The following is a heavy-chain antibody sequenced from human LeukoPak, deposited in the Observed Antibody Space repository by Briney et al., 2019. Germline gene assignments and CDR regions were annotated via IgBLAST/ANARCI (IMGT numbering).Heavy chain of an antibody. CDR2: IYYSGRT. CDR3: ARHAGSVVVDPEFDY. V-gene: IGHV4-39*01. J-gene: IGHJ4*02. CDR1: GGSISSSSYY. Sequence: SETLSLTCTVSGGSISSSSYYWGWIRQPPGEGLGWIGCIYYSGRTYYNPSLKSRVTISVDPSKHQSSLKLSAVTAADTVVYYCARHAGSVVVDPEFDYWGQGTLVTVSS. D-gene: IGHD2-2*01.